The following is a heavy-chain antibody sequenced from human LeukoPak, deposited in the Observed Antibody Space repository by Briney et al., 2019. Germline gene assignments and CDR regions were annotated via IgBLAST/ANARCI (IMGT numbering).Heavy chain of an antibody. D-gene: IGHD1-7*01. V-gene: IGHV4-39*07. CDR3: ARVGTREALDY. CDR1: GGSISSSTYC. CDR2: MSYSGST. J-gene: IGHJ4*02. Sequence: SETLSLTCTVPGGSISSSTYCWGWIRQPSGKGLEWIGSMSYSGSTYYNPSLSLKSRVTISVDTSKNQFSLKLSSVTAADTAVYYCARVGTREALDYWGQGTLVTVSS.